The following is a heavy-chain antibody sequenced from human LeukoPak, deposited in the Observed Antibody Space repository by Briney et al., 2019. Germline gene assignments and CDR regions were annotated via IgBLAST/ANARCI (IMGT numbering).Heavy chain of an antibody. CDR1: GFTFSSYG. CDR2: ISYDGSNK. CDR3: AKEEKITMIVGTLGY. D-gene: IGHD3-22*01. Sequence: GGSLRLSCAASGFTFSSYGMHWVRQAPGKGLEWVAVISYDGSNKYYADSVKGRFTISRDNSKNTLYLQMNGLRAEDTAVYYCAKEEKITMIVGTLGYWGQGTLVTVSS. J-gene: IGHJ4*02. V-gene: IGHV3-30*18.